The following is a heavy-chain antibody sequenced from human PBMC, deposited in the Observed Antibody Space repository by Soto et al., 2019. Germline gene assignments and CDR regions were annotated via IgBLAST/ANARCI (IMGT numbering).Heavy chain of an antibody. V-gene: IGHV1-18*01. Sequence: ASVKVSCKASGYTSTSYGISWVRQAPGQGLEWKGWISAYNGNTNYAQKIQGRVTMTTDTSTSTAYMELRSLRSDDTAVYYCARDLGVVISGWFDPWGQGTLVTVSS. CDR1: GYTSTSYG. CDR3: ARDLGVVISGWFDP. D-gene: IGHD3-3*01. J-gene: IGHJ5*02. CDR2: ISAYNGNT.